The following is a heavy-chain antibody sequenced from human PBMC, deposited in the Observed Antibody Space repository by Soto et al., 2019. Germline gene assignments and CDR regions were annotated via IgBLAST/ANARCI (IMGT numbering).Heavy chain of an antibody. CDR1: GGSFSGYY. CDR2: INHCGGT. D-gene: IGHD3-3*02. V-gene: IGHV4-34*02. J-gene: IGHJ6*02. CDR3: ARDRQYYQFWSGCQNEGPCAMDV. Sequence: QGQLQQWGAGLLKPSETLSLTCAVYGGSFSGYYWTWIRQAPGKGLEWIGEINHCGGTNYNSSLKSRVTISVDTSKNQFSLILYSVTAADTAVYYCARDRQYYQFWSGCQNEGPCAMDVWGQGTTVTVSS.